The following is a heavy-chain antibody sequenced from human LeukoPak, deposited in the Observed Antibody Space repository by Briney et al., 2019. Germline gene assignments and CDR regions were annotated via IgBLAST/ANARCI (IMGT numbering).Heavy chain of an antibody. V-gene: IGHV3-23*01. CDR1: GFTFTTYA. CDR2: ISDIDGST. CDR3: AKGGGGGCSSSSCSNLFDN. Sequence: GGSLRLSCAASGFTFTTYAMSWVRQAPGKGLEWVSSISDIDGSTYYADSVKGRFTISRDYSRNTLYLQMNTLRAEDTAVYYCAKGGGGGCSSSSCSNLFDNWGQGTLVTVSS. D-gene: IGHD2-2*01. J-gene: IGHJ4*02.